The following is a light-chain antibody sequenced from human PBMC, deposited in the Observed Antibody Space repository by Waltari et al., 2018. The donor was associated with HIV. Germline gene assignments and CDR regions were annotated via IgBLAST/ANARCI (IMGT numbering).Light chain of an antibody. CDR1: QSISNW. V-gene: IGKV1-5*03. J-gene: IGKJ4*01. Sequence: DIQMTQSPSTLSASVGDRVTITCRASQSISNWLDWYQQKPGEAPELLIYKASTVESGVPARFSGSGSGTEFTLTISSLQPDDCATYYCQQYNSYPLTFGGGTKVEIK. CDR3: QQYNSYPLT. CDR2: KAS.